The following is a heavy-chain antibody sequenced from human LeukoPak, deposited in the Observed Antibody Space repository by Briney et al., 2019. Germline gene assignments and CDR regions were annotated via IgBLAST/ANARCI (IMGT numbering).Heavy chain of an antibody. Sequence: GGSLRLSCAASGFTFSSHAMAWVRQAPGKGLEWVTAIGGRGGSTYYADSVKGRFTISRDNSKNTLYLQMNSLRDEDTALYYCARDPGVVAFHYFDLWGQGTLVTVSS. J-gene: IGHJ4*02. CDR3: ARDPGVVAFHYFDL. CDR1: GFTFSSHA. V-gene: IGHV3-23*01. CDR2: IGGRGGST. D-gene: IGHD3-3*01.